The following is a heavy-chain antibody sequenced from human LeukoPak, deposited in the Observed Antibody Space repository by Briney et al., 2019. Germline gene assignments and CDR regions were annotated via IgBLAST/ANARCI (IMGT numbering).Heavy chain of an antibody. CDR1: GGSFSGYY. CDR2: INHSGST. CDR3: ASMLRSRGWFDP. V-gene: IGHV4-34*01. Sequence: PSETLSLTSAVYGGSFSGYYWSWIRQPPGKGLEWIGEINHSGSTNYNPSLKSRVTISVDTSKNQFSLKLSSVTAADTAVYYCASMLRSRGWFDPWGQGTLVTVSS. J-gene: IGHJ5*02. D-gene: IGHD2-8*01.